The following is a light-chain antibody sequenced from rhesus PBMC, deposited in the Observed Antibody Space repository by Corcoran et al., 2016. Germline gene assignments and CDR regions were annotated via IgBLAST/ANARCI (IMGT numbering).Light chain of an antibody. CDR2: KAS. Sequence: DIQMTQSPSSLSASVGDRVTITCRASENVNNYLNWYQQKPGKAPKLLIYKASPLQRGVPSRFSGSGSGTDYTFTISSLQPEDVATYYCQHGYGTPFTFGPGTKLDIK. CDR3: QHGYGTPFT. CDR1: ENVNNY. V-gene: IGKV1-74*01. J-gene: IGKJ3*01.